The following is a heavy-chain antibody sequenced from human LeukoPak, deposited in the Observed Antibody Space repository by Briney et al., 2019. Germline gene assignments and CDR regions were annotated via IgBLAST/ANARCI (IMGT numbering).Heavy chain of an antibody. V-gene: IGHV4-59*12. J-gene: IGHJ4*02. CDR1: GGSISSYY. Sequence: SETLSLTCTVSGGSISSYYWSWIRQPPGKGLEWIGYIYYSGSTYYNPSLKSRVTISVDTSKNQFSLKLSSVTAADTAVYYCARATTGDLDYWGQGTLVTVSS. CDR2: IYYSGST. CDR3: ARATTGDLDY. D-gene: IGHD4-17*01.